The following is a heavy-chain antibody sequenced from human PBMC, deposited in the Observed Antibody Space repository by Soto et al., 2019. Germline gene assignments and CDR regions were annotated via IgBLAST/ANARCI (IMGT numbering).Heavy chain of an antibody. CDR1: GGSITSANW. CDR2: ISHSGIT. J-gene: IGHJ5*02. CDR3: ARVLRGWFDP. Sequence: VSLTCAVSGGSITSANWWTWVRQPPGGGLEWIGEISHSGITNYKASLKSRVTMSVDKTKNDVSLKLTSVTAADTAVYYCARVLRGWFDPWGQGTPVTVSS. V-gene: IGHV4-4*02.